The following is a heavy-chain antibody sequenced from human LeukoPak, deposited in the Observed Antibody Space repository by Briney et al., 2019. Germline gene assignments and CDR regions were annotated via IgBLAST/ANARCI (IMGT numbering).Heavy chain of an antibody. CDR2: MNPNSGNT. CDR1: GYTFTSYD. Sequence: ASVKVSRKASGYTFTSYDINWVRQATGQGLEWMGWMNPNSGNTGYAQKFQGRVTMTRNTSISTAYMELSSLRSEDTAVYYCARGPIAVAGHFDYWGQGTLVTVSS. D-gene: IGHD6-19*01. V-gene: IGHV1-8*01. CDR3: ARGPIAVAGHFDY. J-gene: IGHJ4*02.